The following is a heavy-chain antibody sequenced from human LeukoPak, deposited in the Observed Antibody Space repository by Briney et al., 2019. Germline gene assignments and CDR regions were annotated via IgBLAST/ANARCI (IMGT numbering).Heavy chain of an antibody. Sequence: SQTLSLTCTVSGGSINSGDYYWSWIRQPPGKGLEWIGYIYDSGSTNYNPSLKSRVTISVDTSKNQFSLKLSSVTAADTAVYYCASSSGIRHLGYWGQGTLVTVSS. CDR2: IYDSGST. D-gene: IGHD3-10*01. CDR3: ASSSGIRHLGY. CDR1: GGSINSGDYY. V-gene: IGHV4-61*08. J-gene: IGHJ4*02.